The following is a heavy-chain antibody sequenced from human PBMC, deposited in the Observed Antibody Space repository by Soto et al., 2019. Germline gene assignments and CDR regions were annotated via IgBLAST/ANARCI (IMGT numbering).Heavy chain of an antibody. CDR2: ISYDGSTE. D-gene: IGHD5-12*01. CDR1: VFTLSGYY. J-gene: IGHJ6*02. V-gene: IGHV3-30*18. CDR3: TKDDGYNVSTYYTPFGMDV. Sequence: GGSLRLSCAASVFTLSGYYMHCVRQSPGKGLEWVAVISYDGSTEYYADSVKGRFTISRDNSANRLFLQMNSLRPEDTAVYYCTKDDGYNVSTYYTPFGMDVLGQGTTV.